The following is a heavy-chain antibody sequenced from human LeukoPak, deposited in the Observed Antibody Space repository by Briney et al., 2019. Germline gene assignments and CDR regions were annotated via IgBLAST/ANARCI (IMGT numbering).Heavy chain of an antibody. CDR1: GFTFSIYA. V-gene: IGHV3-64*01. J-gene: IGHJ6*02. Sequence: QPGGSLRLSCAASGFTFSIYAMHWVRQAPGKGLEYVSAISSNGGSTYYANSVKGRFTISRDNSKNTLYLQMGGLRAEDMAVYYCARDTVYCGGDCYPYGMDVWGQGTTVTVSS. CDR2: ISSNGGST. CDR3: ARDTVYCGGDCYPYGMDV. D-gene: IGHD2-21*02.